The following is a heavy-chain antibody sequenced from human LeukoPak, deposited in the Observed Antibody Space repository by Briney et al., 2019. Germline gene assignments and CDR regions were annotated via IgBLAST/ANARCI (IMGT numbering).Heavy chain of an antibody. J-gene: IGHJ5*02. Sequence: GGSLRLSCAASGFTFSSYSMNWVRQAPGKGLEWVPSISSSSSYIYYADSVKGRFTISRDNAKNSLYLQMNSLRAEDTAVYYCAREGSSSTSCDWFDPWGQGTLVTVSS. CDR3: AREGSSSTSCDWFDP. V-gene: IGHV3-21*01. CDR2: ISSSSSYI. CDR1: GFTFSSYS. D-gene: IGHD2-2*01.